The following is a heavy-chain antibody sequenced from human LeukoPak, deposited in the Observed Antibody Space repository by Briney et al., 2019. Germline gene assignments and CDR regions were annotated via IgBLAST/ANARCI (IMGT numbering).Heavy chain of an antibody. CDR2: IKRIIDGGTT. D-gene: IGHD4-17*01. CDR3: AAQGGSGDLRY. V-gene: IGHV3-15*01. CDR1: GFTFGSYA. Sequence: GGSLRLSCAASGFTFGSYAMSWVRQAPGKGLEWVGRIKRIIDGGTTDYAAPVKGRFTVSRDDSINTLYLQMSSLKTEDTAVYYCAAQGGSGDLRYWGQGTLVTVSS. J-gene: IGHJ4*02.